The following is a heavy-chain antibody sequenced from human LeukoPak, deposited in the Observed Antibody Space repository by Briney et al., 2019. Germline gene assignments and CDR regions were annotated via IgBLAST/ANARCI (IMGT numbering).Heavy chain of an antibody. CDR3: AKDPLTYYYDSSGYYFDLLWY. CDR1: GFTFSSYA. Sequence: PGGSLRLSCAASGFTFSSYAMSWVRQAPGKGLEWVSAISGSGGSTYYADSVKGRFTISRDNSKNTLYLQMNSLRAEDTAVYYCAKDPLTYYYDSSGYYFDLLWYWGQGTLVTVSS. V-gene: IGHV3-23*01. J-gene: IGHJ4*02. D-gene: IGHD3-22*01. CDR2: ISGSGGST.